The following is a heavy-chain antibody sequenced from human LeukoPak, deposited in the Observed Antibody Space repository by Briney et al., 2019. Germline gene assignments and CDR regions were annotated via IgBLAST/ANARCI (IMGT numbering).Heavy chain of an antibody. CDR1: GGSISSYY. J-gene: IGHJ5*02. CDR3: AREREYCSSTSCYNWFDP. V-gene: IGHV4-59*01. CDR2: IYYSGST. Sequence: PSETLSLTCTVSGGSISSYYWSWLRQPPGRGLEGVGCIYYSGSTNYNPSLKSRVTISVDTSKNQLSLKLSSLTAADTAVYYCAREREYCSSTSCYNWFDPWGQGTLVTVSS. D-gene: IGHD2-2*01.